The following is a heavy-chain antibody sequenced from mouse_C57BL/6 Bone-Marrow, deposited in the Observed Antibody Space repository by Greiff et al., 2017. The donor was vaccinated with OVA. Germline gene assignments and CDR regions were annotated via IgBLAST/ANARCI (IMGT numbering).Heavy chain of an antibody. CDR3: ARADYGSSYGY. CDR1: GYTFTSYN. CDR2: IYPGNGDT. D-gene: IGHD1-1*01. J-gene: IGHJ2*01. V-gene: IGHV1-12*01. Sequence: SGAELVRPGASVKMSCKASGYTFTSYNMHWVKQTPRQGLEWIGAIYPGNGDTSYNQKFKGKATLTVDKSSSTAYMQLSSLTAEDAAVYCCARADYGSSYGYWGQGTTLTVSS.